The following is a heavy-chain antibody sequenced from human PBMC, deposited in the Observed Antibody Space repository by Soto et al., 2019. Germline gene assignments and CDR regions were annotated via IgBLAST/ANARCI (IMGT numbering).Heavy chain of an antibody. Sequence: ASVKVSCKASGYTFTSYGISWVRQAPGQGLEWMGWIRAYNGNTDYAQKVQGRVTMTTDTSTSTVYMELRSLRSDDLALYYCAKPDSLYGSGSYSHYYGMDVWGQGTTVTVSS. CDR3: AKPDSLYGSGSYSHYYGMDV. CDR2: IRAYNGNT. D-gene: IGHD3-10*01. J-gene: IGHJ6*02. V-gene: IGHV1-18*03. CDR1: GYTFTSYG.